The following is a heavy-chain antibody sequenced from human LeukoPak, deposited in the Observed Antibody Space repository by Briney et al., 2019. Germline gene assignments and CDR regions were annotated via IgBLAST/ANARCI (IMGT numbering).Heavy chain of an antibody. Sequence: RASVKVSCKASGYTFTSYYMHWVRQAPGQGLEWMGLINPSGGSANYAQKFQGRVTMTRDTSTRTVYMELSSLRSYATAVYYCARETTLSGSYYGAKDYWGQGTLVTVSS. J-gene: IGHJ4*01. CDR3: ARETTLSGSYYGAKDY. V-gene: IGHV1-46*01. D-gene: IGHD1-26*01. CDR1: GYTFTSYY. CDR2: INPSGGSA.